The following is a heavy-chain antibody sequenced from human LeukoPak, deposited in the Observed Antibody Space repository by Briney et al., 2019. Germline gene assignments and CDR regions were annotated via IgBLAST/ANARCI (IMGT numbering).Heavy chain of an antibody. J-gene: IGHJ6*03. Sequence: TGGSLRLSCAASGFTFSSYSMNWVRQAPGKGLERVAVISYDGSNKYYADSVKGRFTISRDNSKNTLYLQMNSLRAEDTAVYYCARDHPYYYDSSGYRYYYYYYMDVWGKGTTVTVSS. CDR1: GFTFSSYS. CDR3: ARDHPYYYDSSGYRYYYYYYMDV. CDR2: ISYDGSNK. V-gene: IGHV3-30*03. D-gene: IGHD3-22*01.